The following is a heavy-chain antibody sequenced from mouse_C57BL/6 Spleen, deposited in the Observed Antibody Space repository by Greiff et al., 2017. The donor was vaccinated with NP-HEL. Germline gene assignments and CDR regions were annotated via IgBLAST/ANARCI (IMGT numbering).Heavy chain of an antibody. CDR3: ATRGNGAFDY. Sequence: VQLQQSGPELVKPGASVKLSCKASGYTFTSYDINWVKQRPGQGLEWIGLIYPRDGSTKYNEKFKGKATLTVDTSSSTAYMELHSLTSEDSAVYFCATRGNGAFDYWGQGTTLTVSS. CDR1: GYTFTSYD. V-gene: IGHV1-85*01. J-gene: IGHJ2*01. CDR2: IYPRDGST.